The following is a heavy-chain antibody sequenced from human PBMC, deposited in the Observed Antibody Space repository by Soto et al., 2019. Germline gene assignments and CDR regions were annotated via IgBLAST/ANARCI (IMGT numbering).Heavy chain of an antibody. J-gene: IGHJ4*02. V-gene: IGHV3-9*01. CDR2: ISWNSGSI. CDR3: AKDKYSSGRTAFDY. Sequence: EVQLVESGGGLVQPGRSLRLSCAASGFTFDDYAMHWVRQAPGKGLEWVSGISWNSGSIGYADSVKGRFTISRDNAKNSLYLQMNSLGAEDTALYYCAKDKYSSGRTAFDYWGQGTLVTVSS. D-gene: IGHD6-19*01. CDR1: GFTFDDYA.